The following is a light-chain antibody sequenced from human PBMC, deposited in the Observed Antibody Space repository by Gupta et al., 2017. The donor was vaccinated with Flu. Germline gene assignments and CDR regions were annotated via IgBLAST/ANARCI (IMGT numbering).Light chain of an antibody. CDR2: HAS. Sequence: EIVMTHSPATLSVSPGEGATLSCRASQSSVASNLAWYQQKPGRSPRLLIYHASTRATGIPARFSGSGSGTDFTLTISSLQSEDFGVYYCQQYNDWPRITFGQGTRLEIK. CDR3: QQYNDWPRIT. J-gene: IGKJ5*01. V-gene: IGKV3-15*01. CDR1: QSSVASN.